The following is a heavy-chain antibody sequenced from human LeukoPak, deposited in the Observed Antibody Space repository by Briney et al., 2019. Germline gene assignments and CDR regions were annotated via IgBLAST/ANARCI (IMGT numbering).Heavy chain of an antibody. D-gene: IGHD5-18*01. CDR2: ISSSSYI. CDR3: AREGGYRYFDY. Sequence: GGSLGLSCAASGFTFSSYSMNWVRQAPGKGLEWVSSISSSSYIYYADSVKGRFTISRDNAKNSLYLQMNSLRAEDTAVYYCAREGGYRYFDYWGQGTLVTVSS. CDR1: GFTFSSYS. V-gene: IGHV3-21*01. J-gene: IGHJ4*02.